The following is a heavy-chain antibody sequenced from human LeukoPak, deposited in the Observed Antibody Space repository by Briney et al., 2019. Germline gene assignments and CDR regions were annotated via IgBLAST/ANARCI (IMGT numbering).Heavy chain of an antibody. Sequence: GGTLRLTCAASGFTFSDYWMTRVGEAPGKGLEWVSNIKQEGSEGYYVDSVKGRFTVSRDNAKSSLYLQLNSLRAEDTAVYYCATRSCSISACRASSYHCMDFWGKGTTVTVSS. CDR2: IKQEGSEG. CDR1: GFTFSDYW. J-gene: IGHJ6*03. D-gene: IGHD3-10*01. CDR3: ATRSCSISACRASSYHCMDF. V-gene: IGHV3-7*01.